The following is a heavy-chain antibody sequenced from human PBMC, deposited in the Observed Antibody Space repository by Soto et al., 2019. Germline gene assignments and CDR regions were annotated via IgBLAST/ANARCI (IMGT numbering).Heavy chain of an antibody. J-gene: IGHJ5*02. Sequence: PSETLSLTCAVSGGSISSVGYSWSWIRQAPGKGREGIGYIYHSGSTYDNPSPKSEVTISVDRSNTQFSLKLRSVTAADTAVYYCASTFKLALSRQFDPWGQGTLVTVSS. CDR1: GGSISSVGYS. D-gene: IGHD1-26*01. V-gene: IGHV4-30-2*01. CDR2: IYHSGST. CDR3: ASTFKLALSRQFDP.